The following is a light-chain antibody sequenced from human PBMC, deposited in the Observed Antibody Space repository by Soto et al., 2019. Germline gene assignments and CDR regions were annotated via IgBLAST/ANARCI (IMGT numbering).Light chain of an antibody. CDR2: GAS. V-gene: IGKV3-15*01. J-gene: IGKJ1*01. Sequence: EIVMTQSPATLSVSPGERATLSCRASQSVSSNLAWYQQKPGQAPRLLIYGASTRATGIPARFSGSGSGTEYTPTISSLQSEDVAVYYCQQDNNWPPWTFGQGTKVEIK. CDR3: QQDNNWPPWT. CDR1: QSVSSN.